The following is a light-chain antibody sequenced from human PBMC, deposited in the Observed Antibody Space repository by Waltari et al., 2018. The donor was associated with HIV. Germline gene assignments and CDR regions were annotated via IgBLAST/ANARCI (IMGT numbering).Light chain of an antibody. CDR3: AAWDDSLNGVV. V-gene: IGLV1-44*01. CDR1: RPNIRSNT. J-gene: IGLJ2*01. Sequence: QSVLPQPPSASGTPGQRVPISCSGRRPNIRSNTVNRYQQLPGTAPKLLVYSNNQRPPGVPDLFSDSKSGTSASLAISGLQSEDEADYYCAAWDDSLNGVVFGGGTKLTVL. CDR2: SNN.